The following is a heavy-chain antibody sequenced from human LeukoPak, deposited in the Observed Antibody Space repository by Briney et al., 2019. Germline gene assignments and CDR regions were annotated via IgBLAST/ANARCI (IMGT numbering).Heavy chain of an antibody. J-gene: IGHJ3*02. Sequence: SETLSLTCTVSGGSISSSSYYWGWIRQPPGKGLEWIGSIYYSGSTYYNPSLKSRVTISVDTSKNQFSLKLSSVTAADTAVYYRARLRRAARMIGAFDIWGQGTMVTVSS. CDR3: ARLRRAARMIGAFDI. D-gene: IGHD3-22*01. V-gene: IGHV4-39*01. CDR1: GGSISSSSYY. CDR2: IYYSGST.